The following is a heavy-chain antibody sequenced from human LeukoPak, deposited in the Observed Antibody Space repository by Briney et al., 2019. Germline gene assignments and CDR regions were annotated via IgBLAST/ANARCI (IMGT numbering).Heavy chain of an antibody. CDR1: GGSFSGYY. J-gene: IGHJ2*01. CDR2: INHSGST. V-gene: IGHV4-34*01. CDR3: ARSVVAVAGDFRSGWYFDL. D-gene: IGHD6-19*01. Sequence: PSETLSLTCAVCGGSFSGYYWSWIRQPPGKGLEWIGEINHSGSTNYNPSLKSRVTISVDTSKNQFSLKLSSVTAADTAVYYCARSVVAVAGDFRSGWYFDLWGRGTLVTVSS.